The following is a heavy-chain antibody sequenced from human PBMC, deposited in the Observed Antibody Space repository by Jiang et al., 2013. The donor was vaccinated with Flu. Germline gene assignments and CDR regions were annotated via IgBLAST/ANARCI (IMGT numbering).Heavy chain of an antibody. J-gene: IGHJ5*02. D-gene: IGHD1-26*01. CDR3: ARHGGSYSLEEWFDP. CDR1: GYSFTSYW. Sequence: GAEVKKPGESLRISCKGSGYSFTSYWISWVRQMPGKGLEWMGRIDPSDSYTNYSPSFQGHVTISADKSISTAYLQWSSLKASDTAMYYCARHGGSYSLEEWFDPWGQGTLVTVSS. CDR2: IDPSDSYT. V-gene: IGHV5-10-1*01.